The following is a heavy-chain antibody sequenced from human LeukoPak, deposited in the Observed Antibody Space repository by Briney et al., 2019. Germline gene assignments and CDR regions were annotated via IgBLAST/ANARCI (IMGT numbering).Heavy chain of an antibody. D-gene: IGHD6-19*01. V-gene: IGHV1-2*02. Sequence: GASVKVSCKASGYTFTGYYMHWVRQAPGQGLEWMGWINPNSGGTNYAQKFQGRVTMTRDTSISTAYMELSRLRSDDTAVYYCARARQWRGGNYFDYWGQGTLVTVSS. CDR3: ARARQWRGGNYFDY. CDR2: INPNSGGT. CDR1: GYTFTGYY. J-gene: IGHJ4*02.